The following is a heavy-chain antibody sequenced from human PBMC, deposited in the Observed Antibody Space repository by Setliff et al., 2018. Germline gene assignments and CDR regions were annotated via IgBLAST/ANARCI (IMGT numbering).Heavy chain of an antibody. CDR2: ISDSGGTT. CDR1: GFTFSSYA. Sequence: AGGSLSLSCAASGFTFSSYAMNWVRQAPGKGLEWVSVISDSGGTTYYADSVKGRFTISRDNSKNTLYLQMNSLRAEDTAVYYCAKKLPGVRYFDYCGQGTLVTVSS. J-gene: IGHJ4*02. CDR3: AKKLPGVRYFDY. D-gene: IGHD1-7*01. V-gene: IGHV3-23*01.